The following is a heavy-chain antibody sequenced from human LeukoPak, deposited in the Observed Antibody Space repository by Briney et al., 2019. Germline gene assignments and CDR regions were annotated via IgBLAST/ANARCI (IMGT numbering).Heavy chain of an antibody. V-gene: IGHV3-30-3*01. CDR2: ISYDGSNK. J-gene: IGHJ4*02. D-gene: IGHD3-16*01. Sequence: GGSLRLSCAASGFTFSSYAMHWVRQAPGKGLEWVAVISYDGSNKYYADSVKGRFTISRDNSKNTLYLQMNSLRAEDTAVYYCAREGLLNSPVDYWGQGTLVTVSS. CDR3: AREGLLNSPVDY. CDR1: GFTFSSYA.